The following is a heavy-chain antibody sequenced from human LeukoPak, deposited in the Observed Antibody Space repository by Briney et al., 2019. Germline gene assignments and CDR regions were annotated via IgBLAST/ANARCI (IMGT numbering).Heavy chain of an antibody. J-gene: IGHJ3*02. D-gene: IGHD6-19*01. CDR3: AREGSSAWHDGFDI. V-gene: IGHV4-59*01. CDR2: IYYSGST. CDR1: GGSISSYY. Sequence: SETLSLTCTVSGGSISSYYWSWIRQTPGKGLEWIGDIYYSGSTNYNPSLKSRVTISVDTSKNHFSLKLNSVTAADTALYYCAREGSSAWHDGFDIWGQGTMVTVSS.